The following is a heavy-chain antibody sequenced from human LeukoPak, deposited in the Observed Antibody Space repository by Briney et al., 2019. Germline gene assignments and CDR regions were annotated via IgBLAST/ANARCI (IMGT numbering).Heavy chain of an antibody. CDR1: GGTFSSYA. Sequence: SAKVSCTSSGGTFSSYAISWVRQAPGQGLEWMGGIIPIFGTANYEQKFQGSVTITTDESTSTAYMELSSLRSEDTAVYYCSRVTDQYYYDRSGYYTLGYWGQGTLVTVSS. CDR2: IIPIFGTA. D-gene: IGHD3-22*01. CDR3: SRVTDQYYYDRSGYYTLGY. V-gene: IGHV1-69*05. J-gene: IGHJ4*02.